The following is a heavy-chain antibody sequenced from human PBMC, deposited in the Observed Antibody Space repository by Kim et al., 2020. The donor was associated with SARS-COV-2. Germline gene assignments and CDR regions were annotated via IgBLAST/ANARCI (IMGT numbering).Heavy chain of an antibody. CDR1: GFTFSGYS. J-gene: IGHJ4*02. Sequence: GGSLRLSCAASGFTFSGYSMHWVRQAPGKGLEWVSYISSSSSTKYYADSVKGRFTISRDNAENSLYLQMNSLRDEDTAVYYCAREIGDYGDYWGASTLVTVSS. CDR2: ISSSSSTK. CDR3: AREIGDYGDY. V-gene: IGHV3-48*02. D-gene: IGHD4-17*01.